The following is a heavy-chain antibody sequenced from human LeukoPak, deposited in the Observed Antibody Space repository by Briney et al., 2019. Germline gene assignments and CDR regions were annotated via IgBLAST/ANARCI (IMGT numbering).Heavy chain of an antibody. J-gene: IGHJ4*02. V-gene: IGHV3-30-3*01. D-gene: IGHD3-3*01. CDR2: ISYDGSNK. Sequence: PGGSLRLSCAASGFTFSSYAMHWVRQAPGKGLEWVAVISYDGSNKYYADSVKGRFTISRDNSKNTLYLQMNSLRAEDTAVYYCARHPSGSFDYWGRGTLVTVSS. CDR1: GFTFSSYA. CDR3: ARHPSGSFDY.